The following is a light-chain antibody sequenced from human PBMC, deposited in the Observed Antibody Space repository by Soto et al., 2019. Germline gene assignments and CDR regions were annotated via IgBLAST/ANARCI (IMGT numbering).Light chain of an antibody. V-gene: IGKV1-5*01. CDR3: QQYHSYWT. CDR2: DAS. CDR1: QGISRW. Sequence: IQMTQCPSTLSAALVDGFSITFRASQGISRWLAWYQQRPGKAPKLLIYDASSLESGVPQRFSGSGSGTEFTLTISSLQTDDFSPYYCQQYHSYWTFGQGTKVDIK. J-gene: IGKJ1*01.